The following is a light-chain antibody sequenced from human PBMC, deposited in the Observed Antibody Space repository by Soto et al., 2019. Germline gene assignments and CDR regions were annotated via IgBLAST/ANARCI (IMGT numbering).Light chain of an antibody. J-gene: IGKJ1*01. V-gene: IGKV1-39*01. Sequence: DIQITQSPSSLSASVGDRVTITFRASQSISIYLNRYQQKPGKAPKLLIYAASSLQSGVPSRFSGSGSGTDFTLTISSMQPEDFANYYCQQSYSTPRTFGQGTKVDIK. CDR1: QSISIY. CDR2: AAS. CDR3: QQSYSTPRT.